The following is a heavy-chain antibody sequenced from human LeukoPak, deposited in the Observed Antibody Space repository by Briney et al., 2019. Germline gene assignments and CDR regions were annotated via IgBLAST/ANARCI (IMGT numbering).Heavy chain of an antibody. D-gene: IGHD5-18*01. CDR1: GYTFTGYY. J-gene: IGHJ4*02. CDR3: ARVWYSYGYFDY. CDR2: INPNSGGT. V-gene: IGHV1-2*06. Sequence: ASVKVSCKASGYTFTGYYMHWVRQAPGQGLEWMGRINPNSGGTNYAQKFQGRVTMTRDTSISTAYMELSRLRSDDTAVYCCARVWYSYGYFDYWGQGTLVTVSS.